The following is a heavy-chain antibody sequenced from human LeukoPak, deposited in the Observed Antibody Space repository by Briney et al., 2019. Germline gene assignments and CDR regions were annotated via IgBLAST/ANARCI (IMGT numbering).Heavy chain of an antibody. Sequence: SETLSLTCTVSGGSISSSSYYWGWIRQPPGKGLEWIGSIYYSGSTYYNPSLKSRVSISVDTSKNQFSLKLSSVTAADTAVYYCARDDYGDYRGVDYWGRGTLVTVSS. V-gene: IGHV4-39*07. J-gene: IGHJ4*02. CDR1: GGSISSSSYY. D-gene: IGHD4-17*01. CDR2: IYYSGST. CDR3: ARDDYGDYRGVDY.